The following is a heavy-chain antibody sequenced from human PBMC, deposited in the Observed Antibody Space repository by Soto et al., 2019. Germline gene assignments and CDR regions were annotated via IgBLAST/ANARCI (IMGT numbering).Heavy chain of an antibody. D-gene: IGHD7-27*01. CDR1: GFSFSISP. V-gene: IGHV3-30-3*01. CDR2: ISYDGTNK. Sequence: GGSLRLSCAASGFSFSISPMHWVRQAPGKGPEWVALISYDGTNKFYADSVKGRFTISRDNSKSTLYLQVDSLRPEDAAVYYCARDPKTSGGQHWAFNYFNSWGQGTLVTVS. CDR3: ARDPKTSGGQHWAFNYFNS. J-gene: IGHJ4*02.